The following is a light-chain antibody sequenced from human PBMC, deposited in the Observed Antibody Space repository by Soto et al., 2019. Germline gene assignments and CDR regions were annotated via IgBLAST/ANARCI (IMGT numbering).Light chain of an antibody. J-gene: IGKJ2*01. V-gene: IGKV3-20*01. CDR3: QQYGRSPYT. CDR1: QRVSSGF. Sequence: DIVMTQSPDSLSMSPGESATLSCRASQRVSSGFLAWYQQKPGQAPRLLIYGTSTRATAVPDRFSGGGSGTDFTLTISGLEPEDFAVYYCQQYGRSPYTFGQGTKLDIK. CDR2: GTS.